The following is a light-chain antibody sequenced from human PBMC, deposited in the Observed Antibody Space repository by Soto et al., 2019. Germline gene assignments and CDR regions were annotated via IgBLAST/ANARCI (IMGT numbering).Light chain of an antibody. J-gene: IGKJ4*01. Sequence: EIVMTQSPATLSVSPGERATLSCRASQSVSSNLVWYQQKPGQAPRVLIYGASTRATVIPARFSDSGSGTEFTLTISSLQSEDFTVYYCQQYYSWCLTFGRGTKVEIK. CDR3: QQYYSWCLT. CDR2: GAS. V-gene: IGKV3-15*01. CDR1: QSVSSN.